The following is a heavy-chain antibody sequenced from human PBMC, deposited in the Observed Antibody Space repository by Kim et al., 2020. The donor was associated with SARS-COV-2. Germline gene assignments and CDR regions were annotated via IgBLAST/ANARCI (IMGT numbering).Heavy chain of an antibody. D-gene: IGHD6-13*01. CDR3: EAGTVGY. V-gene: IGHV3-30*04. CDR1: GFTFSSYA. Sequence: GGSLRLSCAASGFTFSSYAMHWVRQAPGKGLEWVAVISYDGSNKYYADSVKGRFTISRDNSKNTLYLQMNSLRAEDTAVYYSEAGTVGYWGQGTLVTVSS. CDR2: ISYDGSNK. J-gene: IGHJ4*02.